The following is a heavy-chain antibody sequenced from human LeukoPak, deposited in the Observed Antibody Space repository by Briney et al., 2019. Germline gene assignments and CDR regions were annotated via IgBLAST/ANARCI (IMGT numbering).Heavy chain of an antibody. V-gene: IGHV3-74*01. CDR2: SSSDGSST. CDR3: ARDGDSTVDFDY. Sequence: GGSLRLSCVASGLTFNKYWMHWVRQAPGKGLVWVSRSSSDGSSTVYADSVEGRFTISRDNAKNTLYLQMNSLRAEDTAVYYCARDGDSTVDFDYWGQGTLVTVSS. CDR1: GLTFNKYW. J-gene: IGHJ4*02. D-gene: IGHD4-23*01.